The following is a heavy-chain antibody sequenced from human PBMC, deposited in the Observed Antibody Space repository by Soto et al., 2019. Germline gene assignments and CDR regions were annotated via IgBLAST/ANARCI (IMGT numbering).Heavy chain of an antibody. V-gene: IGHV1-69*13. Sequence: SVKVSCKASGGTFSSYAISWVRQAPGQGLEWMGGIIPIFGTANYAQKFQGRVTITADESTSTAYMELSSLRSEDTAVYYCALYGRWMAIVDYWGQGTLVTVSS. J-gene: IGHJ4*02. CDR2: IIPIFGTA. D-gene: IGHD2-21*01. CDR3: ALYGRWMAIVDY. CDR1: GGTFSSYA.